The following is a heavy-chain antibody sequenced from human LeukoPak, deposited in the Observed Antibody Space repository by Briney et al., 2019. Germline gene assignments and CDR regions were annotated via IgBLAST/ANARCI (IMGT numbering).Heavy chain of an antibody. CDR1: GFTFTNFA. D-gene: IGHD6-25*01. V-gene: IGHV3-23*01. J-gene: IGHJ5*02. Sequence: GSLRLSCVVSGFTFTNFAMMWVRQAPGKGLQWVSSITGDGATYYADSVRGRFMLSRDTSKNTLYLQMNSLTAEDTALYYCAKGAAAGLVDWFDPWGQGTLVTVSS. CDR2: ITGDGAT. CDR3: AKGAAAGLVDWFDP.